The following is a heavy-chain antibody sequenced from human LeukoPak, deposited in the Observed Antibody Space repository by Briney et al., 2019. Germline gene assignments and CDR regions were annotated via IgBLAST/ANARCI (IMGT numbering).Heavy chain of an antibody. Sequence: ASVKVSCKASGGTFSSYAISWVRQAPGQGLEWMGGIIPIFGTANYAQKFQGRVTITADESTGTAYMELSSLRSEDTAVYYCARWVWDYVWGSYRTSWFDPWGQGTLVTVSS. D-gene: IGHD3-16*02. CDR1: GGTFSSYA. V-gene: IGHV1-69*13. CDR3: ARWVWDYVWGSYRTSWFDP. J-gene: IGHJ5*02. CDR2: IIPIFGTA.